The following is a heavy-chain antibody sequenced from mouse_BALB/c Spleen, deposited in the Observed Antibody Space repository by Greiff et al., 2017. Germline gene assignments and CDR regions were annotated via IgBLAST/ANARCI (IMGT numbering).Heavy chain of an antibody. Sequence: EVHLVESGGGLVQPKGSLKLSCAASGFTFNTYAMNWVRQAPGKGLEWVARIRSKSNNYATYYADSVKDRFTISRDDSQSMLYLQMNNLKTEDTAMYYCVRQGVITTVVRDWYFDVWGAGTTVTVSS. CDR3: VRQGVITTVVRDWYFDV. CDR1: GFTFNTYA. D-gene: IGHD1-1*01. V-gene: IGHV10-1*02. J-gene: IGHJ1*01. CDR2: IRSKSNNYAT.